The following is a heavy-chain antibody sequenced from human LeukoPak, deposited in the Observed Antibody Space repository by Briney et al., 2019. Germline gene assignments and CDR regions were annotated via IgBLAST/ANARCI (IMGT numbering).Heavy chain of an antibody. Sequence: ASVKVSCKASGYTFTGYYIHWVRQAPGQGLEWMGWINPNSGDTNYAQKFQGRVTMTRDTSISTAYMELSSLRSEDTAVYYCARSAIYYDSSGYYPGAFDIWGQGTMVTVSS. V-gene: IGHV1-2*02. CDR2: INPNSGDT. CDR3: ARSAIYYDSSGYYPGAFDI. D-gene: IGHD3-22*01. CDR1: GYTFTGYY. J-gene: IGHJ3*02.